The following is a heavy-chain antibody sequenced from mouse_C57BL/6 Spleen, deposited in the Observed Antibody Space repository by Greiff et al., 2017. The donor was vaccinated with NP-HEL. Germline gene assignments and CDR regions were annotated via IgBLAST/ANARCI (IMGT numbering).Heavy chain of an antibody. CDR2: IYWDDDK. CDR1: GFSLSTSGMG. V-gene: IGHV8-12*01. J-gene: IGHJ3*01. Sequence: QVQLKESGPGILQSSQTLSLTCSFPGFSLSTSGMGVSWIRQPSGQGLEWLAHIYWDDDKRSNPSLKSRLTISKDTSRNPVFLKITGVDTADTATYYCARVDSSGGFAYWGKGTLVTVSA. CDR3: ARVDSSGGFAY. D-gene: IGHD3-2*02.